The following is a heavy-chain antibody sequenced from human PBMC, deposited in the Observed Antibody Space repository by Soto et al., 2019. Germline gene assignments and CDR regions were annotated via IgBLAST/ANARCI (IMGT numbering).Heavy chain of an antibody. D-gene: IGHD3-3*01. V-gene: IGHV3-23*01. CDR2: ISGSGGST. CDR1: GFTFSSYA. J-gene: IGHJ4*02. Sequence: PGGSLRLSCAASGFTFSSYAMSWVRQAPGKGLEWVSAISGSGGSTYYADSVKGRFTISRDNSKNTLYLQMNSLRAEDTAVYYCAKSSYDFWSGYSHPFDYWGQGTLVTVSS. CDR3: AKSSYDFWSGYSHPFDY.